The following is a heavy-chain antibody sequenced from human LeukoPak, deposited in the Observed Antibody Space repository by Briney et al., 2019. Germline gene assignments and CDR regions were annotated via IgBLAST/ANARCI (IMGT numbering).Heavy chain of an antibody. Sequence: SETLSLTCTVSGGSISSYYWSWIRQPPGKGLEWIGYIYYSGSTNYNPSLKGRVTISVDTSKNQFSLKLSSVTAADTAVYYCASHVIKQPGFDYWGQGTLVTVSS. V-gene: IGHV4-59*08. CDR1: GGSISSYY. J-gene: IGHJ4*02. D-gene: IGHD6-13*01. CDR2: IYYSGST. CDR3: ASHVIKQPGFDY.